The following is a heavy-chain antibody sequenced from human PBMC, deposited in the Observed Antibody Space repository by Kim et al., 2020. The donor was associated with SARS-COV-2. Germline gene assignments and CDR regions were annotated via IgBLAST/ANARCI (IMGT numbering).Heavy chain of an antibody. J-gene: IGHJ4*02. V-gene: IGHV3-11*06. Sequence: GGSLRLSCAASGFTFSDYYMSWIRQAPGKGLEWVSYISSSSSYTNYADSVKGRFTISRDNAKNSLYLQMNSLRAEDTAVYYCARDPRPVLTYYYSSGSYYDYWGQGTLVTVSS. CDR3: ARDPRPVLTYYYSSGSYYDY. D-gene: IGHD3-10*01. CDR1: GFTFSDYY. CDR2: ISSSSSYT.